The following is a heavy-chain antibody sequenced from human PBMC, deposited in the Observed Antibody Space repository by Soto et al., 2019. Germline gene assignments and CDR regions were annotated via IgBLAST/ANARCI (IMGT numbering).Heavy chain of an antibody. J-gene: IGHJ5*02. CDR2: ISAYNGNT. Sequence: QVQLVQSGAEVKKPGASVMVSCKASGYTFTNYGIIWVRQAPGQGLEWMGWISAYNGNTNYAQKVQARVTMTIDTSTSTAYMELRSLRSDDTAVYYCARDWKYFYDSSGYYYDWFDPWGQGTLVTVSS. CDR1: GYTFTNYG. CDR3: ARDWKYFYDSSGYYYDWFDP. D-gene: IGHD3-22*01. V-gene: IGHV1-18*01.